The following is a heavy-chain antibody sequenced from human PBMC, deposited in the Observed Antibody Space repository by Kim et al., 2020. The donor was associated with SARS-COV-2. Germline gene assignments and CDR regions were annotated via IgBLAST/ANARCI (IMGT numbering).Heavy chain of an antibody. J-gene: IGHJ5*02. D-gene: IGHD2-15*01. CDR2: IHYSGST. CDR3: ARRALGYCSGGSCYSGFDP. V-gene: IGHV4-59*08. CDR1: GGSISSYY. Sequence: SETLSLTCTVSGGSISSYYWSWIRQPPGKGLEWIGYIHYSGSTNYNPSLKSRVTISVDTSKNQFSLKLSSVTAADTAVYYCARRALGYCSGGSCYSGFDPWGQGTLVTVSS.